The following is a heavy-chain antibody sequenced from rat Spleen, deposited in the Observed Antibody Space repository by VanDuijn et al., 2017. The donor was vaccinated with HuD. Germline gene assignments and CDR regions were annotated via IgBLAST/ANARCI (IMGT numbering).Heavy chain of an antibody. Sequence: EVQLVESGGGLVQPGRSLKLSCAASGFTFSDYNMAWVRQAPKKGLEWVATISYDGSSSYYRDSVKGRFTISRDNAKSTLYLQVDSLRSEDTTTYYCARQATTVPSYFDYWGQGVMVTVSS. V-gene: IGHV5-7*01. J-gene: IGHJ2*01. CDR2: ISYDGSSS. CDR3: ARQATTVPSYFDY. CDR1: GFTFSDYN. D-gene: IGHD1-1*01.